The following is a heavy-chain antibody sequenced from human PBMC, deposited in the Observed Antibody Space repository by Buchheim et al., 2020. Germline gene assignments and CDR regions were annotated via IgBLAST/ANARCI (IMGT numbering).Heavy chain of an antibody. CDR3: ARESAGITIFGVGYYGMDV. CDR1: GGSISSGDYY. V-gene: IGHV4-30-4*01. CDR2: IYYSGST. J-gene: IGHJ6*02. Sequence: QVQLQESGPGLVKPSQTLSLTCTVSGGSISSGDYYWSWIRQPPGKGLEWIGYIYYSGSTYYNPSLKSRVTISVDTSQNQFSLKLSSVTAADTAVYYCARESAGITIFGVGYYGMDVWGQGTT. D-gene: IGHD3-3*01.